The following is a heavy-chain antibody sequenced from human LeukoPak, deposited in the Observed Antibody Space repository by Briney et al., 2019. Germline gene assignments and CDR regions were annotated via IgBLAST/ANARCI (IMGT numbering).Heavy chain of an antibody. J-gene: IGHJ6*02. D-gene: IGHD3-22*01. CDR2: IYYSGST. CDR3: ARVISGYPPFMDV. V-gene: IGHV4-59*01. Sequence: SETLSLTCTVSGGSISSYYWSWIRQPPGKGLEWIGYIYYSGSTNYNPSLKSRVTISVDTSKNQFSLKLSSATAADTAVYYCARVISGYPPFMDVWGQGTTVTVPS. CDR1: GGSISSYY.